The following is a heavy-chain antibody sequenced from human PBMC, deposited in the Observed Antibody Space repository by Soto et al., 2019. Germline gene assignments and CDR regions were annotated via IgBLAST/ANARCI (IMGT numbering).Heavy chain of an antibody. CDR2: IIPISGAA. CDR3: ARDMTRTVVLYFDF. Sequence: ASVKVSCKASGGTFSNYVVNWVRQAPGQGLEWMGRIIPISGAANYAQKFQGRVTITADKSTSTSYMELSSLRSEDTAVYYCARDMTRTVVLYFDFWGQGTLVTVSS. V-gene: IGHV1-69*06. D-gene: IGHD1-7*01. CDR1: GGTFSNYV. J-gene: IGHJ4*02.